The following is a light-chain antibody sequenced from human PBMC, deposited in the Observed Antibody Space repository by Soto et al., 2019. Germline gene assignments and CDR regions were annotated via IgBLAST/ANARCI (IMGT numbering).Light chain of an antibody. Sequence: DIVMTQSPDSLAVSLGERATINCKSSQTVLSSSNNLKYLAWYQQKPGQPPKLLIYWASTRHSGVPDRFSGSGSGTDFTLTISNLQAEDVAVYYCQQYYITPRTFGPGTKVDIK. CDR2: WAS. CDR1: QTVLSSSNNLKY. CDR3: QQYYITPRT. V-gene: IGKV4-1*01. J-gene: IGKJ3*01.